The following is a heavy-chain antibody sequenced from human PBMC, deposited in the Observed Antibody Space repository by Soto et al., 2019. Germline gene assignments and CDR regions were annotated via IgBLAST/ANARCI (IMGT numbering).Heavy chain of an antibody. CDR1: GGTFSRYT. J-gene: IGHJ6*02. CDR3: ASHFTGVLVLGTSPPGGDNYGWDV. V-gene: IGHV1-69*02. Sequence: QVQLVQSGAEVKKPGSSVKVSCKASGGTFSRYTFTWVRQAPGQGLEWMGRIIPILDIPNYAQNFQGRVTIAADNSPSTAYMGLSSLRSDDTAVYYCASHFTGVLVLGTSPPGGDNYGWDVWGQGTTVTVSS. D-gene: IGHD2-8*02. CDR2: IIPILDIP.